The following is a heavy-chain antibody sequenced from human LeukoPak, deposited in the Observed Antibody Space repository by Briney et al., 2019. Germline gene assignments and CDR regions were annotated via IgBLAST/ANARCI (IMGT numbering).Heavy chain of an antibody. CDR1: GGSISSSAYN. D-gene: IGHD3-9*01. J-gene: IGHJ4*02. CDR2: IYFSGST. V-gene: IGHV4-39*01. CDR3: ARQDTFYDFLTGYYLDY. Sequence: SETLSLTCIVSGGSISSSAYNWGWVRQPPGKGLEWIGTIYFSGSTYYNPSLKSRVTISVDTSKNQFSLKLSSVAAADTAVYYCARQDTFYDFLTGYYLDYWGQGTLVTVSS.